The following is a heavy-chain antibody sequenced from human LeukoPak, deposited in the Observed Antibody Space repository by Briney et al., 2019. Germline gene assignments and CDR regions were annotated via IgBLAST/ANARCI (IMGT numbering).Heavy chain of an antibody. J-gene: IGHJ6*03. Sequence: GGSLRLSCAASGFTFSASWMSWVRQAPGKGLEWVANIKQDGTEQYTADSLKGRFTISRDNAKRILFLQMNSLRAEDTAVYYCARAGPPYYYYYMDVWGNGTTVTVSS. CDR3: ARAGPPYYYYYMDV. V-gene: IGHV3-7*01. CDR1: GFTFSASW. CDR2: IKQDGTEQ.